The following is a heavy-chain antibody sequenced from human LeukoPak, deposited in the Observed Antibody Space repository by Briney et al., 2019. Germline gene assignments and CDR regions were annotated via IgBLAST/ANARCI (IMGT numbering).Heavy chain of an antibody. CDR3: ARGPVAVAGTAPFGY. CDR2: ISSNGGST. Sequence: GGSLRLSCAASGFTFSSYALHWVRLAPGKGLEYVSAISSNGGSTYYANSVKGRFTISRDNSKNTLYLQMGSLRDEDMGVYYCARGPVAVAGTAPFGYWGQGTLVTVSS. D-gene: IGHD6-19*01. V-gene: IGHV3-64*01. CDR1: GFTFSSYA. J-gene: IGHJ4*02.